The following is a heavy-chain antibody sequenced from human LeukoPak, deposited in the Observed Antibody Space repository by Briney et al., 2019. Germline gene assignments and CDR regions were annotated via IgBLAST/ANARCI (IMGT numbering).Heavy chain of an antibody. Sequence: ASVKVSCKASGYTFTTYYMHWVRQAPGQGLEWMGIINPSGGSTSYAQKFQGRVTMTRDTSTSTVYMELSSLRSEDTAVYYCASGLIAAAGSDYWGQGTLVTVSS. CDR3: ASGLIAAAGSDY. CDR1: GYTFTTYY. J-gene: IGHJ4*02. D-gene: IGHD6-13*01. V-gene: IGHV1-46*01. CDR2: INPSGGST.